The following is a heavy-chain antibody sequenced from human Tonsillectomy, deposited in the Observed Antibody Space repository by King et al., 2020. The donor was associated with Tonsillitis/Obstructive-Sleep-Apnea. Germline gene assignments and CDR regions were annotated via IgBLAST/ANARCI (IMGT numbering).Heavy chain of an antibody. J-gene: IGHJ5*02. V-gene: IGHV4-34*01. D-gene: IGHD3-16*01. CDR2: INHSGST. CDR1: GGSFSGYY. CDR3: ARGLGEDLLPAPYNWFDP. Sequence: QVQLPQWGAGLLKPSETLSLTCAVYGGSFSGYYWSWIRQPPGKGLEWIGEINHSGSTNYNPSLKSRVTISVDTSKNQFSLKLSSVTAADTAVYYCARGLGEDLLPAPYNWFDPWGQGTLVTVSS.